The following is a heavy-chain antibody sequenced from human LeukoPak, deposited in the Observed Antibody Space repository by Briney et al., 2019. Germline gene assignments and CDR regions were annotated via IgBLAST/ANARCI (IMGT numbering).Heavy chain of an antibody. V-gene: IGHV1-2*02. D-gene: IGHD2-2*01. J-gene: IGHJ5*02. CDR3: ARARGDIVVVPAAIWFDP. CDR1: GYTFTGYY. CDR2: IKPKSGGT. Sequence: GASVKVSCKASGYTFTGYYMHWGRQAPGQGLEWMGWIKPKSGGTNYAQKFQGRVSMTRDTSISTAYMELSRLRSDDTAVYYCARARGDIVVVPAAIWFDPWGQGTLVTVSS.